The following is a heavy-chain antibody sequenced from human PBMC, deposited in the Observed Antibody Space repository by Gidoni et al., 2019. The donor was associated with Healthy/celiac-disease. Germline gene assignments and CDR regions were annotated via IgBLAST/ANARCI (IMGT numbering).Heavy chain of an antibody. CDR2: IIPILGIA. CDR3: ARDGCSSTSCYSAYYYYGMDV. Sequence: VQLVQSGAEVKKPGSSVKVSCKASGGTFSSYAISWVRQSPGQGLEWMGRIIPILGIANYAQKFQGRVTITADKSTSTAYMELSSLRSEDTAVYYCARDGCSSTSCYSAYYYYGMDVWGQGTTVTVSS. J-gene: IGHJ6*02. V-gene: IGHV1-69*09. CDR1: GGTFSSYA. D-gene: IGHD2-2*02.